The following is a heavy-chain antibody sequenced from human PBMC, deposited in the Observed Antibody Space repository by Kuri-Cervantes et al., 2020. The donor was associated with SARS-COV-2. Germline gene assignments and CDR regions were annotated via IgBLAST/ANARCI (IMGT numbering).Heavy chain of an antibody. V-gene: IGHV1-2*02. Sequence: ASVKVSCKASRYTFTYYYIHWVRQAPGQGLEWMGSINPNSGDTNYAQRFQGRVIMTRDTSITAAYMDLSRLTSDDTAVYYCAGKGDWAYFDYWGQGTLVTVSS. CDR2: INPNSGDT. J-gene: IGHJ4*02. D-gene: IGHD3-9*01. CDR3: AGKGDWAYFDY. CDR1: RYTFTYYY.